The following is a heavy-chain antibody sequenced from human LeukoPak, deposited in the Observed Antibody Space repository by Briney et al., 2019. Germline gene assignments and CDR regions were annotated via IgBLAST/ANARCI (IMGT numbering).Heavy chain of an antibody. Sequence: SETLSLTCTVSGDSLSRSSWSWIRQSPGGGLEWIGYMFYGGTTNHNPSLKGRVTMSMVTSKDQFSLSLSSVTAADTAVHFCVRHWVHDFGGSDWYFDLWGRGTLVTVSS. CDR3: VRHWVHDFGGSDWYFDL. CDR2: MFYGGTT. CDR1: GDSLSRSS. V-gene: IGHV4-59*08. D-gene: IGHD4-23*01. J-gene: IGHJ2*01.